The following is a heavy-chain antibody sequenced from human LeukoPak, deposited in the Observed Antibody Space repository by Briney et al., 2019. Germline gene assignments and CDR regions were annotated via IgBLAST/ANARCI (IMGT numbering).Heavy chain of an antibody. CDR3: ARRAGGYSHPYDY. J-gene: IGHJ4*02. V-gene: IGHV3-74*01. CDR2: INSDGSST. CDR1: GFTFSSYW. Sequence: SGGSLRLSCAASGFTFSSYWMHWVHQAPGKGLVWVSRINSDGSSTSYADSVKGRFTISRDNSKNTLYLQMNSLRAEDTAVYYCARRAGGYSHPYDYWGQGILVTVSS. D-gene: IGHD4-23*01.